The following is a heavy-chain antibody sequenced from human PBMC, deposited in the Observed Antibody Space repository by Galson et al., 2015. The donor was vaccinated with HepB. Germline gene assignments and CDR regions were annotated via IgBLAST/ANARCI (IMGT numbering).Heavy chain of an antibody. CDR1: GCTFTSYG. CDR2: ISAYNGNT. D-gene: IGHD6-19*01. Sequence: SVKVSCKASGCTFTSYGISWLRQAPGQGLEWMGWISAYNGNTNYAQKLQGRVTITTDTSTSTAYMELRSLRSDDTAVYYCARDKGSSGWTHYFDYWGQGTLVTVSS. J-gene: IGHJ4*02. CDR3: ARDKGSSGWTHYFDY. V-gene: IGHV1-18*01.